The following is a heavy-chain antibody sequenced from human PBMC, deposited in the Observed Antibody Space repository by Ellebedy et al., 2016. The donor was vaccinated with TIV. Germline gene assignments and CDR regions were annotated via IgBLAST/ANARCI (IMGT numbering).Heavy chain of an antibody. CDR3: ARDGYKYIPFAI. J-gene: IGHJ3*02. CDR2: ISYDGYNK. V-gene: IGHV3-30*03. D-gene: IGHD5-24*01. CDR1: GFTFRSYG. Sequence: GESLEISCAASGFTFRSYGMHWVHPAPGTGLEWVAIISYDGYNKYYSDSVKGRFTISSDKYGNTMVLQRNSLRLEDTDVYYCARDGYKYIPFAIWGQGTVVTVSS.